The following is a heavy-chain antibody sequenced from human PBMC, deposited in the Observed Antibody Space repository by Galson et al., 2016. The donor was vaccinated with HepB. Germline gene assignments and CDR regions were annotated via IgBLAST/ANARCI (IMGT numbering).Heavy chain of an antibody. V-gene: IGHV3-30-3*01. CDR3: AREGGYCRSTSCYSWFDP. CDR2: ISDDGSTK. J-gene: IGHJ5*02. Sequence: SLRLSCAASGFTFSNYAMHWVRQAPGKGLEWVALISDDGSTKYYGDSVKGRFTISRVSSKSTLYLQMNSLRTEDTAVYYCAREGGYCRSTSCYSWFDPWGQGNQVTVSS. D-gene: IGHD2-2*02. CDR1: GFTFSNYA.